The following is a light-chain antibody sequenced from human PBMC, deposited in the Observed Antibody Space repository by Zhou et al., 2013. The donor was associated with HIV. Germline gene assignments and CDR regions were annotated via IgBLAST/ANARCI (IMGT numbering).Light chain of an antibody. Sequence: ETLLTQSPGILSLSPGERAALSCRASQSIGTSLVWYQQKLGLAPRLLIYDASTRATGIPDRFSGSGSGTDFTLTISRLEPEDFAVYYCQQYGSSPVTFGPGTRVDIK. CDR1: QSIGTS. CDR2: DAS. CDR3: QQYGSSPVT. J-gene: IGKJ3*01. V-gene: IGKV3-20*01.